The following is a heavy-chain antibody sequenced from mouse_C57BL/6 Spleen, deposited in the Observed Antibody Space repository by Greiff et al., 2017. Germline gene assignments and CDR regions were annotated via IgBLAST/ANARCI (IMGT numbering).Heavy chain of an antibody. CDR3: ARSYRTTVVAPYFDY. V-gene: IGHV1-26*01. CDR2: INPNNGGT. D-gene: IGHD1-1*01. Sequence: EVQLQQSGPELVKPGASVKISCKASGYTFTDYYMNWVKQSHGKSLEWIGDINPNNGGTSYNQKFKGKATLTVDKSSSTAYMELRSLTSEDSAVYYCARSYRTTVVAPYFDYWGQGTTLTVSS. CDR1: GYTFTDYY. J-gene: IGHJ2*01.